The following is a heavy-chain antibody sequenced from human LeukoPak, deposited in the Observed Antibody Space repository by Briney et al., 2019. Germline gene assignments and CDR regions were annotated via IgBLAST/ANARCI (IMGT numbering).Heavy chain of an antibody. CDR3: ARGYTYFAY. J-gene: IGHJ4*02. Sequence: GGSLRLSCAASGFTFRNYGMHWVRQAPGKWLEWVTFIRYDGADEYYADSVKGRFTISRDDSKNTVFLQMNTLRVEDTAVYYCARGYTYFAYWGQGTLVTVSS. CDR1: GFTFRNYG. V-gene: IGHV3-30*02. CDR2: IRYDGADE. D-gene: IGHD3-16*02.